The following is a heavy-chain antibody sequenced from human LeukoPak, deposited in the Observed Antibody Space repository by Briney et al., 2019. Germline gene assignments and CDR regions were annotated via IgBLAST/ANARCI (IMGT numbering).Heavy chain of an antibody. CDR1: GYTFTGYY. Sequence: ASVKVSCKASGYTFTGYYMYWVRQAPGQGLEWMGWINSKNGDTKYAQKFQGRVTLTRGTSISTAYMELTRLRSDDTAVYFCARDKIAAVTGEIDYWGQGTPVTVSP. D-gene: IGHD1-14*01. J-gene: IGHJ4*02. CDR3: ARDKIAAVTGEIDY. V-gene: IGHV1-2*02. CDR2: INSKNGDT.